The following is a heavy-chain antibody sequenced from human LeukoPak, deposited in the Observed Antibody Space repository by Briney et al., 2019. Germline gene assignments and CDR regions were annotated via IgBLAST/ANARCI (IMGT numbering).Heavy chain of an antibody. J-gene: IGHJ6*03. CDR2: ISSSSSYI. V-gene: IGHV3-21*01. D-gene: IGHD6-13*01. Sequence: PGGSLRLSCAASGFTFSSYSMNWVRQAPGKGLEWVSSISSSSSYIYYADSVKGRFTISRDNAKNSLYLQMNSLRAEDTAVYYCARAAAAAGTPRGYYYMDVWGKGTTVTVSS. CDR1: GFTFSSYS. CDR3: ARAAAAAGTPRGYYYMDV.